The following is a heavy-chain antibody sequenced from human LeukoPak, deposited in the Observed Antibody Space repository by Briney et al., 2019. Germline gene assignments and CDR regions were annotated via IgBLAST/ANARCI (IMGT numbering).Heavy chain of an antibody. CDR2: IYYSGTT. Sequence: PSETLSLTCTLSGYSISSGYYWGWIRQPPGKGLEWIGSIYYSGTTYYNPSLKSRVTISVDTSKNQFSLKLSSVTAADTAVYYCARRGRHSQFDYWGQGTLVTVSS. D-gene: IGHD2-15*01. V-gene: IGHV4-38-2*02. CDR1: GYSISSGYY. J-gene: IGHJ4*02. CDR3: ARRGRHSQFDY.